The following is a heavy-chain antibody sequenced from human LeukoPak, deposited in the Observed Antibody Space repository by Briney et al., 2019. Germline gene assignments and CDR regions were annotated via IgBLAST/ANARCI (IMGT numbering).Heavy chain of an antibody. D-gene: IGHD2/OR15-2a*01. CDR3: AAETYIQGCCNFDI. V-gene: IGHV1-58*02. J-gene: IGHJ3*02. CDR2: IVVGNGNT. Sequence: ASVKVSCKASGLSFSTSAIQWVRQARGQSLEWMGWIVVGNGNTNYAQKLQGRVTITRDMSTNTAYMELSSLTSKDTAVYYCAAETYIQGCCNFDIWGQGTMVTVSS. CDR1: GLSFSTSA.